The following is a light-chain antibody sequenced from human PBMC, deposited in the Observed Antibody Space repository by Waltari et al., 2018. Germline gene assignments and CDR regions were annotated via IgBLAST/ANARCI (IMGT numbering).Light chain of an antibody. CDR1: QSLSNY. Sequence: DIQMTQSPSSLSASAGDRVTITCRASQSLSNYLNWYQQKPRKAPRLLISTVSNLQSGVPSRFTGSGSGTDFTLTISSLQPEDFATYYRQQTYSMPLTFGGGTKVEIK. CDR3: QQTYSMPLT. V-gene: IGKV1-39*01. CDR2: TVS. J-gene: IGKJ4*01.